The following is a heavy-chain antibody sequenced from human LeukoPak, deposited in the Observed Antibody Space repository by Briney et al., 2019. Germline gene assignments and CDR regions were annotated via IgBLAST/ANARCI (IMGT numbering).Heavy chain of an antibody. J-gene: IGHJ4*02. D-gene: IGHD6-19*01. Sequence: ASVKVSCKASGGTFSSYAISWVRQATGQGLEWMGWMSPNTGNTGYVQKFQGRVTMTRNTSISTAYMELSSLTSEDTAVYYCGAVTITTNPDYWGQGTLVTVSS. CDR3: GAVTITTNPDY. CDR2: MSPNTGNT. CDR1: GGTFSSYA. V-gene: IGHV1-8*02.